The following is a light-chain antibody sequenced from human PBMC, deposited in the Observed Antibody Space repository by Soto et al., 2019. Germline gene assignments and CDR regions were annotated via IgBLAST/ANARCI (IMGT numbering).Light chain of an antibody. CDR2: GAS. J-gene: IGKJ2*01. CDR3: QQYNNWPSKYT. CDR1: QSVSSN. Sequence: EIVMTQSPATLSVSPGERATLSCRASQSVSSNLAWYQQKPGQAPRLIIYGASTRATGIPARFSGSGSGTEFTLTISSLQSEDFAVYYCQQYNNWPSKYTFGQGTQLEIK. V-gene: IGKV3-15*01.